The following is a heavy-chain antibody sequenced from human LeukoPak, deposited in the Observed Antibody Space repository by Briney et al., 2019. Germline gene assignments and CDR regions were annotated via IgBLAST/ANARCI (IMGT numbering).Heavy chain of an antibody. D-gene: IGHD2-15*01. Sequence: GASVKVSRKASGYTFTSYGISWVRQAPGQGLEWMGWISAYNGNTNYAQKLQGRVTMTTDTSTSTAYMELRSLRSDDTAVHYCARDLPIVVVVAAPRDAFDIWGQGTMVTVSS. CDR2: ISAYNGNT. CDR3: ARDLPIVVVVAAPRDAFDI. CDR1: GYTFTSYG. J-gene: IGHJ3*02. V-gene: IGHV1-18*01.